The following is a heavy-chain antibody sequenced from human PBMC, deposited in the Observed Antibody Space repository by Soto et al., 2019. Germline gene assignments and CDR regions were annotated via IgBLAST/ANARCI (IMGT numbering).Heavy chain of an antibody. D-gene: IGHD3-3*01. Sequence: GGSLRLSCAASGFTFSSYAMSWVRQAPGKGLEWVSAISGSGGSTYYADSVKGRFTISRDNSKNTLYLQMNSLRAEDTAVYYCAKSTLRFLECLTWFDPWGQGTLVTVYS. V-gene: IGHV3-23*01. CDR3: AKSTLRFLECLTWFDP. J-gene: IGHJ5*02. CDR1: GFTFSSYA. CDR2: ISGSGGST.